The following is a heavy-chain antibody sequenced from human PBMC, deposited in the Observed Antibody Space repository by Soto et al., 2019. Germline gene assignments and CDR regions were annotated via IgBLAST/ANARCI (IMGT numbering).Heavy chain of an antibody. D-gene: IGHD2-21*02. V-gene: IGHV1-8*01. Sequence: QVQLVQSGAEVKKPGASVKVSCKASGYTFTSYDINWVRQATGQGLEWMGWMNPNSGNTGYAQKFQGRVTMTRNTSISTAYMELSSLRSEDTAVYYCASDLAYCGGDCYSRDDAFDIWGQGTMVTVSS. CDR1: GYTFTSYD. CDR2: MNPNSGNT. CDR3: ASDLAYCGGDCYSRDDAFDI. J-gene: IGHJ3*02.